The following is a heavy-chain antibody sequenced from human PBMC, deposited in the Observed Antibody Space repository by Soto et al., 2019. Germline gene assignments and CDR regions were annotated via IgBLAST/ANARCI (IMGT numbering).Heavy chain of an antibody. V-gene: IGHV1-69*01. J-gene: IGHJ5*02. CDR3: ARDGFNDDILTGYRFYNWFDP. CDR2: IIPIFGTA. Sequence: QVQLVQSGAEVKKPGSSVKVSCKASGGTFSSYAISWVRQAPGQGLEWMGGIIPIFGTANYAEKFQARVTITAAESTSTAYMERSSLRSEDTAVYYCARDGFNDDILTGYRFYNWFDPWGQGTLVTVSS. CDR1: GGTFSSYA. D-gene: IGHD3-9*01.